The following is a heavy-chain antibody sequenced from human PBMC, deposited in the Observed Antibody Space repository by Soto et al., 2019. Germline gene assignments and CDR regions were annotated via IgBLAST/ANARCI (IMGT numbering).Heavy chain of an antibody. Sequence: QVQLVQSGAAVKKPGSSVKVSCQASGGTFSIYSINWVRQAPGQGLEWMGGIIPMFGAPNYAQKFQGRVTMTADETTSTAYMELSSLTSADTAVYFCARAFRQWLEKAGFDYWGQGTRVTVSS. D-gene: IGHD6-19*01. J-gene: IGHJ4*02. V-gene: IGHV1-69*01. CDR2: IIPMFGAP. CDR1: GGTFSIYS. CDR3: ARAFRQWLEKAGFDY.